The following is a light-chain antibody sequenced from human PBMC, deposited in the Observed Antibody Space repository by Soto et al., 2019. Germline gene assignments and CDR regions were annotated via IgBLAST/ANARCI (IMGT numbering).Light chain of an antibody. CDR2: AAS. Sequence: EVVLTQSPGTVSLSPGERVTLSCRASQSVISKYLASYQQRPGQAPRLLIYAASRRATGIPDRFSGSGSGTDFDLSIRRLEPEDFAVYYCQQYGRSLTWTFGQRTKVE. V-gene: IGKV3-20*01. CDR3: QQYGRSLTWT. CDR1: QSVISKY. J-gene: IGKJ1*01.